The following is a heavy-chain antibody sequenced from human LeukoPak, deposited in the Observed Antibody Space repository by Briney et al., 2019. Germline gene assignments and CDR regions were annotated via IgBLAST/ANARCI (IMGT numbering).Heavy chain of an antibody. V-gene: IGHV3-21*01. CDR2: ISSSSSYI. CDR1: GFTFSSYW. J-gene: IGHJ3*02. Sequence: GGSLRLSCAASGFTFSSYWMSWVRQAPGKGLEWVSSISSSSSYIYYADSVKGRSTISRDNAKNSLYLQMNSLRAEDTAVYYCARDFIQPWSKAFDIWGQGTMVTVSS. CDR3: ARDFIQPWSKAFDI. D-gene: IGHD5-18*01.